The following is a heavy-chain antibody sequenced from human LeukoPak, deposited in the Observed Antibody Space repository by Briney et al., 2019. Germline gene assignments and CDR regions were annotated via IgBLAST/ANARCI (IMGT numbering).Heavy chain of an antibody. J-gene: IGHJ4*02. V-gene: IGHV3-23*01. CDR3: AKESRQWLGGNYDY. D-gene: IGHD6-19*01. CDR2: ISNNSGRT. CDR1: GFTFSSCA. Sequence: PGGSLRLSCAASGFTFSSCAMTRVRQAPGKGLEWVSGISNNSGRTRYADSVKGRFTISRDNSKNTLYLQMNSLTSEDTAVYYCAKESRQWLGGNYDYWGQGTLVTVS.